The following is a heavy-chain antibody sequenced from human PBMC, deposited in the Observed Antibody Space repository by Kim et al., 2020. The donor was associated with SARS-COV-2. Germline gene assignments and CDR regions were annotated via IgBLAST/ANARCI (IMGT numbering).Heavy chain of an antibody. V-gene: IGHV3-7*01. J-gene: IGHJ4*02. D-gene: IGHD3-22*01. CDR3: ARDATRGGYFDY. Sequence: YDVDSVRGRFTMSRDNAKNSLYLQMDSLRAEDTAVYYCARDATRGGYFDYWGQGTLVTVSS.